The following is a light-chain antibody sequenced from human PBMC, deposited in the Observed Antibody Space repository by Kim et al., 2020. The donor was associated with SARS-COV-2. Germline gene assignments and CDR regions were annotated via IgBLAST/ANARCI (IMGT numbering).Light chain of an antibody. Sequence: SYELTQPPSVSVSPGQTASINCSGDKLGDKYACWYQQKPGQSPVVVIHQDSKRPSGIPERFSGSNSGNTATLTISGTQAMDEADYYCQAWDSSTVVFGGG. CDR3: QAWDSSTVV. J-gene: IGLJ2*01. CDR1: KLGDKY. CDR2: QDS. V-gene: IGLV3-1*01.